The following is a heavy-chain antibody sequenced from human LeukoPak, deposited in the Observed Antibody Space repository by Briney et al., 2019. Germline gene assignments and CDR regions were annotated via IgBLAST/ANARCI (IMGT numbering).Heavy chain of an antibody. CDR3: ARNILFAFDI. Sequence: PGGSLRLSCAASGFTFSSFAMHWVRQAPGKGLEWVAVISYDGNTKYYADSMKGRFTISRDNSKNTLYLQVNSLRAEDTAMYYCARNILFAFDIWDQGTMVTVSS. J-gene: IGHJ3*02. CDR1: GFTFSSFA. CDR2: ISYDGNTK. D-gene: IGHD2/OR15-2a*01. V-gene: IGHV3-30*14.